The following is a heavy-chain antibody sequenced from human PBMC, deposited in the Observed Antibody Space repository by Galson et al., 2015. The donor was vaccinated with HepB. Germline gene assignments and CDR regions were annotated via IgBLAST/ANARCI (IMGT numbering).Heavy chain of an antibody. CDR1: GFSLSGYG. V-gene: IGHV3-30*18. J-gene: IGHJ4*02. CDR2: ISYDGSNK. D-gene: IGHD3-22*01. Sequence: SLRLSCAGSGFSLSGYGMHWVRQAPGKGLEWVAVISYDGSNKNYADSVRGRFTISRDNPNNTLYLQMSGLRDEDTAVYYCAKSPSSGYYRLLDLWGQGTPVTVSS. CDR3: AKSPSSGYYRLLDL.